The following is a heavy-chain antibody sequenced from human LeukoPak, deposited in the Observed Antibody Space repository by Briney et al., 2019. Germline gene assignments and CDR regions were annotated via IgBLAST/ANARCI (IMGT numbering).Heavy chain of an antibody. V-gene: IGHV4-59*08. D-gene: IGHD1-26*01. CDR2: IYYSGST. CDR1: GGSFSGYY. CDR3: ARHSGXXXAFDI. Sequence: SETLSLTCAVYGGSFSGYYWSWIRQPPGKGLEWIGYIYYSGSTNYNPSLKSRVTISVDTSKNQFSLKLSSVTAADTAVYYCARHSGXXXAFDIWGQGTMVTVSS. J-gene: IGHJ3*02.